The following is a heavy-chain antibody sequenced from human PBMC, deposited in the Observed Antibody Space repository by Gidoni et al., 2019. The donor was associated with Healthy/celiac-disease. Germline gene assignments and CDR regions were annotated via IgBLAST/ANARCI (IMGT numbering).Heavy chain of an antibody. CDR1: GFTFSRYA. CDR3: AKYCSSTSCYNYYYYYMDV. D-gene: IGHD2-2*02. V-gene: IGHV3-23*01. J-gene: IGHJ6*03. CDR2: ISGSGGST. Sequence: EVQLLESGGGLVQPGGSLRLSCAASGFTFSRYAMSWVRQAPGKGLGWFSAISGSGGSTYYADSVKGRFTISRDNSKNTLYLQMNSLRAEDTAVYYCAKYCSSTSCYNYYYYYMDVWGKGTTVTVSS.